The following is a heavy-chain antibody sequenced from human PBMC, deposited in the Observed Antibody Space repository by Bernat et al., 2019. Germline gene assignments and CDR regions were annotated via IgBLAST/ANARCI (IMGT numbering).Heavy chain of an antibody. V-gene: IGHV3-33*08. CDR2: IWYDGSNK. CDR3: ASSRLHGAFDI. Sequence: QVQLVESGGGVVQPGRSLRLSCAASGFTFSSYAMHWVRQAPGKGLEWVAVIWYDGSNKYYADSVKGRFTISRDNSKNTLYLQMNSLRAEDTAVYYCASSRLHGAFDIWGQGTMVTVSS. CDR1: GFTFSSYA. J-gene: IGHJ3*02. D-gene: IGHD2-15*01.